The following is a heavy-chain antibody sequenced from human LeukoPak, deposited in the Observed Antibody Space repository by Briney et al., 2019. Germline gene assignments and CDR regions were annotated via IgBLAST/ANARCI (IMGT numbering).Heavy chain of an antibody. CDR1: GFTFRSYG. D-gene: IGHD6-6*01. V-gene: IGHV3-33*01. J-gene: IGHJ4*02. CDR3: ARRLWGEITARPFDY. CDR2: IWYDGSNK. Sequence: PGRSLRLSCAASGFTFRSYGMHWVRQAPGKGLEWVAVIWYDGSNKYYADSVKGRFTIARDNSKNTLFLQMNSLRIEDSAVYYCARRLWGEITARPFDYWGQGTLVTVSS.